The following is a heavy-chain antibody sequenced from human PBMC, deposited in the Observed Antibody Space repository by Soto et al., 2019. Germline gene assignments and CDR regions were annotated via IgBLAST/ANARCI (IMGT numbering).Heavy chain of an antibody. CDR3: TTEYSGLHSSLTDY. CDR2: IKSKTDGGTT. CDR1: GFTFSNAW. Sequence: GGSLRLSCAASGFTFSNAWMSWVRQAPGKGLEWVGRIKSKTDGGTTDYAAPVKGRFTISRDDSKNTLYLQMNILKTEDTAVYYCTTEYSGLHSSLTDYWGQGTLVTVSS. J-gene: IGHJ4*02. V-gene: IGHV3-15*01. D-gene: IGHD6-13*01.